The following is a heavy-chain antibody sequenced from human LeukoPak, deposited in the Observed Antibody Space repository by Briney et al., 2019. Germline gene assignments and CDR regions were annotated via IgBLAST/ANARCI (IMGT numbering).Heavy chain of an antibody. D-gene: IGHD3-22*01. Sequence: GGSLRLSCAASGFIFSSYGMHWVRQAPGKGLEWVSAISESGITYYADSVKGRFTISRDNSKNMLYLQMYSLRAEDTAVYYCAKTPYYYDSSGHYTEDYWGQGTLGTVSS. CDR3: AKTPYYYDSSGHYTEDY. V-gene: IGHV3-23*01. CDR2: ISESGIT. J-gene: IGHJ4*02. CDR1: GFIFSSYG.